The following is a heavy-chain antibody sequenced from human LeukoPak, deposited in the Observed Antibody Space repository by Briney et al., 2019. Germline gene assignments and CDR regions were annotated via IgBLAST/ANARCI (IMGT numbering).Heavy chain of an antibody. D-gene: IGHD5-18*01. CDR2: ISSSSSYI. CDR3: ASSHRGYSYGCGFDY. J-gene: IGHJ4*02. CDR1: GFTFSNYS. V-gene: IGHV3-21*01. Sequence: GGSLRLSCVASGFTFSNYSMNWVRQAPGKGLEWVSSISSSSSYIYYADSVKGRFTISRDNAKNSLYLQMNSLRAEDTAVYYCASSHRGYSYGCGFDYWGQGTLVTVSS.